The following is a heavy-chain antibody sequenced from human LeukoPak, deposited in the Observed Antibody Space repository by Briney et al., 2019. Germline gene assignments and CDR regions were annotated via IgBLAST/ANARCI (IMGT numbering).Heavy chain of an antibody. CDR2: IIPIFGTA. CDR3: ARDLGVLWFGSHFNWFDP. V-gene: IGHV1-69*13. Sequence: GASVKVSCKASGGTFSSYAISWVRQAPGQGLEWMGGIIPIFGTANYAQKFQGRVTITADESTSTAYMELSSLRSEDTAVYYCARDLGVLWFGSHFNWFDPWGQGTLVTVSS. D-gene: IGHD3-10*01. CDR1: GGTFSSYA. J-gene: IGHJ5*02.